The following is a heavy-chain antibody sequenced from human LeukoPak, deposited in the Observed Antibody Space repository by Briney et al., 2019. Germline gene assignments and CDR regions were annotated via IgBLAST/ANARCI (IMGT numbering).Heavy chain of an antibody. CDR1: GGSFNDYY. Sequence: SETLSLTCAVYGGSFNDYYWNWIRQPPGKGLEWIGEIYHSGSTNYNPSLKSRVTISVDKSKNQFSLKLSSVTAADTAVYYCAREIVAGLGVSFDIWGQGTMVTVSS. D-gene: IGHD5-12*01. CDR2: IYHSGST. V-gene: IGHV4-34*01. J-gene: IGHJ3*02. CDR3: AREIVAGLGVSFDI.